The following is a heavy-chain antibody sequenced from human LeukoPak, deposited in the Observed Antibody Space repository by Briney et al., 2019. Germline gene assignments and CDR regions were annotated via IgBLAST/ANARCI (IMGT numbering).Heavy chain of an antibody. Sequence: GRSLRLSCGASGFTFSDYSMNWVRQAPGKGLAWVASITSAGGYTYYADSVKGRFTISRDNAQSSLFLQMNSLRAEDTAVYFCATSGGFVLPNAITGNWYMDVWGRGTSVTVSS. CDR1: GFTFSDYS. CDR3: ATSGGFVLPNAITGNWYMDV. CDR2: ITSAGGYT. D-gene: IGHD2-2*01. V-gene: IGHV3-21*01. J-gene: IGHJ6*03.